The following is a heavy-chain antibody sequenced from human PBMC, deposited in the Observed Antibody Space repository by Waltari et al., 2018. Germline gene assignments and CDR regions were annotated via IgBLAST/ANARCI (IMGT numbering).Heavy chain of an antibody. J-gene: IGHJ4*02. CDR3: ARDILAVAGTGVGFDY. D-gene: IGHD6-19*01. CDR2: INPNSGGT. V-gene: IGHV1-2*06. Sequence: QVQLVQSGAEVKKPGASVKVSCKASGYTFTGYYMHWVRQAPGQGLEWMGRINPNSGGTNYAQKFQGRVTMTRDTSISTAYMELSRLRSDDTAVYYCARDILAVAGTGVGFDYWGQGTLVTVSS. CDR1: GYTFTGYY.